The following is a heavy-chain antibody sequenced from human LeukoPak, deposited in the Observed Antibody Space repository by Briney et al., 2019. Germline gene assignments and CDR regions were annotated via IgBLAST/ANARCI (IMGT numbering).Heavy chain of an antibody. CDR1: RGSICIGRYY. CDR2: IYTSGRT. CDR3: ATSGDCSGGSCPSDY. V-gene: IGHV4-61*02. J-gene: IGHJ4*02. D-gene: IGHD2-15*01. Sequence: SETLSLTCTVSRGSICIGRYYWSWIRQPAGMGLEWIGRIYTSGRTNNNPSLKTRVTISVDTSKNQFSLKLSCVTAADTAVYYCATSGDCSGGSCPSDYWGQGTLVTVSS.